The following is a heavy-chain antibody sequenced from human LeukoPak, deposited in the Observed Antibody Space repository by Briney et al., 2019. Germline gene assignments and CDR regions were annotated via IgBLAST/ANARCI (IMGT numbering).Heavy chain of an antibody. V-gene: IGHV4-4*07. Sequence: SETLSLTCALYGGSFTYYYWSWIRQPAGKGLEWIGRIYTSGSTNYNPSLKSRVTISVDTSKNQFSLKLSSVTAADTAVYYCAKEERIRYNWFDSWGQGTLVTVSS. J-gene: IGHJ5*01. D-gene: IGHD2-15*01. CDR3: AKEERIRYNWFDS. CDR2: IYTSGST. CDR1: GGSFTYYY.